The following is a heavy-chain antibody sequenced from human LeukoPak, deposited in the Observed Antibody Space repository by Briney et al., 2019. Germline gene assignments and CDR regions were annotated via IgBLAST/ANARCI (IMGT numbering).Heavy chain of an antibody. CDR3: ARRMVRGTLGFRRKCAFDI. V-gene: IGHV4-61*02. D-gene: IGHD3-10*01. CDR1: GNSISSGDNY. J-gene: IGHJ3*02. Sequence: PSETLSLTCTVSGNSISSGDNYWSWIRQPAGKGLEWIGRIYTSGSTNYNPSLKSRVTISVDTSKNQFSLKLSSVTAADTAVYYCARRMVRGTLGFRRKCAFDIWGQGTMVTVSS. CDR2: IYTSGST.